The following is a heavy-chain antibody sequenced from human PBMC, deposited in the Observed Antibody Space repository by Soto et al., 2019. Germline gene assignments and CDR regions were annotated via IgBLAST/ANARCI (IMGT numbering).Heavy chain of an antibody. CDR3: ARSWDYGDYHDAFDI. J-gene: IGHJ3*02. D-gene: IGHD4-17*01. Sequence: GGSLRLSCAASGFTFSSYSMNWVRQAPGKGLEWVSYISSSSSTIYYADSVKGRFTISRDNAKNSLYLQMNSLRAEDTAVYYCARSWDYGDYHDAFDIWGQGTMVTVSS. CDR2: ISSSSSTI. V-gene: IGHV3-48*01. CDR1: GFTFSSYS.